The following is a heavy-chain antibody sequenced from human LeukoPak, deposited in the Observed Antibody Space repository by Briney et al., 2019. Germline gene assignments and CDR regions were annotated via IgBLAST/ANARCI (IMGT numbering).Heavy chain of an antibody. CDR1: GGSISSYY. Sequence: SETLSLTCTVSGGSISSYYWSWIRQPAGKGLEWIGRIYTSGSTNYNPSLKSRVTMSVDTSKNQFSLKLSSVTAADTAVYYCARHDSSGPYNAFDIWGQGTMVTVSS. D-gene: IGHD3-22*01. J-gene: IGHJ3*02. CDR2: IYTSGST. CDR3: ARHDSSGPYNAFDI. V-gene: IGHV4-4*07.